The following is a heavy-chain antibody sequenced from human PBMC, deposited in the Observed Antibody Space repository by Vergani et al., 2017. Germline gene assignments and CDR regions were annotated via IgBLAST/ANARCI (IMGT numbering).Heavy chain of an antibody. CDR3: ARWLTSANYVDY. J-gene: IGHJ4*02. CDR1: GYTFTSYY. D-gene: IGHD6-25*01. V-gene: IGHV1-46*01. Sequence: QVQLVQSGAEVKKPGASVKVSCKASGYTFTSYYMHWVRQAPGQGLEWMGIINPSGGSTSYAQKFQGRVTMTRDTSTSTVYMELSSLRAEDTAVYYCARWLTSANYVDYWGQGTLVTVSS. CDR2: INPSGGST.